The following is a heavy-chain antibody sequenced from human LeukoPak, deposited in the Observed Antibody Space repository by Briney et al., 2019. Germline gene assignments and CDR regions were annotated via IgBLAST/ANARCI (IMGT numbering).Heavy chain of an antibody. D-gene: IGHD4-17*01. CDR2: INPSGGST. Sequence: GASVKVSCKASGYTFTSYYMHWVRQAPGQGLEWMGIINPSGGSTSYAQKFQGRVTMTRDTSTSTAYMELRSLRSDDTAVYYCASDYGDYVSPNWFDPWGQGTLVTVSS. CDR1: GYTFTSYY. CDR3: ASDYGDYVSPNWFDP. V-gene: IGHV1-46*01. J-gene: IGHJ5*02.